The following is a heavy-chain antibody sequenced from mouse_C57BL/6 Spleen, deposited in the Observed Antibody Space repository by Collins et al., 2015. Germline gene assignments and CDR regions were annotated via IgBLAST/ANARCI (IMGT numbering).Heavy chain of an antibody. Sequence: QVQLQQSGPELVKPGASVKISCKASGYAFSSSWINWVKQRPGKGLEWIGRIYPGDGDTNYNGKFKGKATLTADKSSSTAYMQLSSLTSEDSAVYFCARSIPSRAMDYWGSRNLSHRLL. J-gene: IGHJ4*01. CDR3: ARSIPSRAMDY. CDR1: GYAFSSSW. V-gene: IGHV1-82*01. D-gene: IGHD3-3*01. CDR2: IYPGDGDT.